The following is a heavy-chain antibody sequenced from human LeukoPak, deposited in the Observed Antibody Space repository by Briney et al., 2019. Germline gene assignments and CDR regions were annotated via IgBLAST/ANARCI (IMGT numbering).Heavy chain of an antibody. CDR2: INPNSGGT. V-gene: IGHV1-2*02. J-gene: IGHJ3*02. D-gene: IGHD4-11*01. Sequence: ASVKVSCKASGYTFTGYYMHWVRQASGQGLEWMGWINPNSGGTNYAQKFQGRVTITTDESTSTAYMELSSLRSEDTAVYYCASTFRLPVTTGVDDAFDIWGQGTMVTVSS. CDR1: GYTFTGYY. CDR3: ASTFRLPVTTGVDDAFDI.